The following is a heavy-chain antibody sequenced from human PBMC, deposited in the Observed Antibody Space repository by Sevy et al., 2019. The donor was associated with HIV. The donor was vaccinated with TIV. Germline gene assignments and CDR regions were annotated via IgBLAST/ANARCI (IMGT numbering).Heavy chain of an antibody. V-gene: IGHV1-3*01. CDR2: INPGNGIT. CDR3: AREVEGALKYFDP. Sequence: ASVKVSCKASGYNFIFYAVHWVRQAPGQSLEWMGWINPGNGITKYSQNFQGRVTITRDTSATSTYMELASLTSEDTSVYYWAREVEGALKYFDPWGQGTLVTVSS. J-gene: IGHJ5*02. D-gene: IGHD1-1*01. CDR1: GYNFIFYA.